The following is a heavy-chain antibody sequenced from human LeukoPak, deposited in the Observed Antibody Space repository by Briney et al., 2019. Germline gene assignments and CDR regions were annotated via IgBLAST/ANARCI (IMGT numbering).Heavy chain of an antibody. J-gene: IGHJ5*02. V-gene: IGHV3-9*01. CDR1: GFTFDDYA. D-gene: IGHD6-19*01. CDR3: AKGPYYQQWLVQGWFDP. Sequence: PGGSLRLSCAASGFTFDDYAMHWVRQAPGKGLEWVSGISWNSGSIGYADSVKGRFTISRDNAKNSLYLQMNSLRAEDTALYYRAKGPYYQQWLVQGWFDPWGQGTLVTVSS. CDR2: ISWNSGSI.